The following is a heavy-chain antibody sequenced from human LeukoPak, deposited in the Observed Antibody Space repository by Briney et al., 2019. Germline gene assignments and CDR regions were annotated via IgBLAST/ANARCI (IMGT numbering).Heavy chain of an antibody. V-gene: IGHV4-34*01. J-gene: IGHJ5*02. CDR2: INHSGST. D-gene: IGHD2-2*01. CDR3: ARRGVPAAKNYNWFDP. CDR1: GGSFSGYY. Sequence: SETLSLTCAVYGGSFSGYYWSWIRQPPGKGLEWIGEINHSGSTNYNPSLKSRVTISVDKSKNQFSLKLSSVTAADTAVYYCARRGVPAAKNYNWFDPWGQGTLVTVSS.